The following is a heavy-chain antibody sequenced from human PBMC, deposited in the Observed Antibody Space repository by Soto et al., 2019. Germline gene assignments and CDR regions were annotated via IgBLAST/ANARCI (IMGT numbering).Heavy chain of an antibody. D-gene: IGHD3-10*01. Sequence: PGGSLRLSCAASGFIFENFGMSWVRQAPGKGLEWISSISGSGFKKYYADSVKGRFTISRDNSKNTLYLQMDSLRAEDTAVYYCARSHPLLFVVNAGGMDVWGQGTTVTVSS. CDR2: ISGSGFKK. J-gene: IGHJ6*02. CDR3: ARSHPLLFVVNAGGMDV. CDR1: GFIFENFG. V-gene: IGHV3-23*01.